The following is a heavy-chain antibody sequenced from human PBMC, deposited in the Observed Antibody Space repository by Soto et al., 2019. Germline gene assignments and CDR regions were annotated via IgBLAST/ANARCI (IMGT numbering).Heavy chain of an antibody. J-gene: IGHJ6*02. CDR3: ARTIGSGSYRPNYYYYGMDV. CDR1: GCSFTSYW. D-gene: IGHD3-10*01. V-gene: IGHV5-51*01. Sequence: GESLKISCKGSGCSFTSYWIGWVCQMPGKGLEWMGIIYPGDSDTRYSPSFQGQVTISADKSISTAYLQWSSLKASDTAMYYCARTIGSGSYRPNYYYYGMDVWGQGTTVTVSS. CDR2: IYPGDSDT.